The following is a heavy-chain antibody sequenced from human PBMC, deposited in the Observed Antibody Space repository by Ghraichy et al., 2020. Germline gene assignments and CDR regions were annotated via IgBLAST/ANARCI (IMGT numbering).Heavy chain of an antibody. CDR1: GFTFANSV. CDR2: ISGSGNNP. V-gene: IGHV3-23*01. Sequence: GGSLRLSCVASGFTFANSVMTWVRQPPGKGLEWVSSISGSGNNPSYAYSVKGRFTISRDNSKYTLYLQMTTLRAEDAAVYYCAKPDPRLGITGWAYNMDVWGQGTTVTVSS. D-gene: IGHD3-9*01. J-gene: IGHJ6*02. CDR3: AKPDPRLGITGWAYNMDV.